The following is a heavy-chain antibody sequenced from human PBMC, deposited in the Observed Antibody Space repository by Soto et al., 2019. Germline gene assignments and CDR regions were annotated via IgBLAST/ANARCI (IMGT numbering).Heavy chain of an antibody. J-gene: IGHJ5*02. CDR3: ARDLGVNWFDP. Sequence: SETLSLTCTVSGGSISRGGYYWSWVRQHPGKGLEWFGYIYYSGSTYYNPSLKSRVTISVDTSKNQFSLKLSAVTAADTAVYYCARDLGVNWFDPWGHGTLVTVSS. CDR2: IYYSGST. CDR1: GGSISRGGYY. V-gene: IGHV4-31*03.